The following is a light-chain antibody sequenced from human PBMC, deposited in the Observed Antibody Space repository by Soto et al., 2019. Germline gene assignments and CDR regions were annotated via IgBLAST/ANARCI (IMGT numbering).Light chain of an antibody. CDR3: QSYDSSLSGVV. Sequence: QSVLTQPPSVSGAPGQRVTISCTGSSSNVGAGYDVHWYQQLPGTAPKLLIYGNINRPSGVPDRFSGSKSGTSASLAITGLRPEDEADYYCQSYDSSLSGVVFGGGTKLTVL. CDR1: SSNVGAGYD. J-gene: IGLJ2*01. CDR2: GNI. V-gene: IGLV1-40*01.